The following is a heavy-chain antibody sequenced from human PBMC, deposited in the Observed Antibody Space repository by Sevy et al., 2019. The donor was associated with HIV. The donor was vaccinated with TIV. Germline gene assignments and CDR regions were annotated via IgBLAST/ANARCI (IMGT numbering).Heavy chain of an antibody. V-gene: IGHV3-30-3*01. CDR3: ARDSMHYYGSGSYYNGWGGMDV. CDR2: ISYDGSNK. D-gene: IGHD3-10*01. J-gene: IGHJ6*02. CDR1: GFTFSSYA. Sequence: GGSLRLSCAASGFTFSSYAMHWVRQAPGKGLEWVAVISYDGSNKYYADSVKGRFTISRDNSKNTLYLQMNSLRAEDTAVYYCARDSMHYYGSGSYYNGWGGMDVWGQGTTVTVSS.